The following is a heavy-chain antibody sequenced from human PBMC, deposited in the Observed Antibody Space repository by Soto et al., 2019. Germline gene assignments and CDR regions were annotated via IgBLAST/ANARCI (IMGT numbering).Heavy chain of an antibody. J-gene: IGHJ5*02. Sequence: SVKVSCKASGGTFSSYAISWVRQAPGQGLEWMGGIIPIFGTANYAQKFQGRVMITADESTSTAYMELSSLRSEDTAVYYCARVAARPGYNWFDPWGQGTLVTVSS. CDR2: IIPIFGTA. D-gene: IGHD6-6*01. CDR1: GGTFSSYA. V-gene: IGHV1-69*13. CDR3: ARVAARPGYNWFDP.